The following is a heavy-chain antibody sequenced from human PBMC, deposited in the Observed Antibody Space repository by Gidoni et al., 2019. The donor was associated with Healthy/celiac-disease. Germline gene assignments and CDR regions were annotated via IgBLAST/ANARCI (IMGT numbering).Heavy chain of an antibody. CDR3: ARGVGAAAY. V-gene: IGHV4-34*01. J-gene: IGHJ4*02. CDR1: GGSFMGYY. CDR2: INHSGST. Sequence: QVQLQQWGAGLLKPSDTLSLTCAVYGGSFMGYYWSWIRQPPGKGLEWIGEINHSGSTNYNPSLKSRVTISVDTSKNQFSLKLSSVTAADTAVYYCARGVGAAAYWGQGTLVTVSS. D-gene: IGHD6-13*01.